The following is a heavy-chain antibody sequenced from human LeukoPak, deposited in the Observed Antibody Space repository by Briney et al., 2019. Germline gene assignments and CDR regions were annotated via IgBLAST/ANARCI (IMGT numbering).Heavy chain of an antibody. CDR1: GGSFSGYY. J-gene: IGHJ1*01. Sequence: SETLSLTCAVYGGSFSGYYWSWIRQPPGKGLEWIGEIHHSGITNYNPSLKSRVTISVDTSKNQFSLKLSSVTAADTAVYYCARGGWYPESFQHWGQGALVTVSS. V-gene: IGHV4-34*01. D-gene: IGHD6-19*01. CDR3: ARGGWYPESFQH. CDR2: IHHSGIT.